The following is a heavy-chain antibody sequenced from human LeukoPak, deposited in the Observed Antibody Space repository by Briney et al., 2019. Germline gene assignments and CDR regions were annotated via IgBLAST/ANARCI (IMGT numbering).Heavy chain of an antibody. CDR1: GFTFSSYA. D-gene: IGHD3-22*01. CDR3: ARGDSMIVVIKGFDY. Sequence: HPGGSLRLSCAASGFTFSSYAMHWVRQVPGKGLEYVSAISSNGGSTYYANSVKGRFTISRDNSKNTLYLQMGSLRAEDMAVYYCARGDSMIVVIKGFDYWGQGTLVTVSS. J-gene: IGHJ4*02. CDR2: ISSNGGST. V-gene: IGHV3-64*01.